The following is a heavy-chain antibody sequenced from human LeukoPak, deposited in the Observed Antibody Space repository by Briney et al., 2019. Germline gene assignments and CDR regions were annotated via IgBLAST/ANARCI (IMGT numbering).Heavy chain of an antibody. J-gene: IGHJ4*02. CDR1: GFIVTANY. CDR3: ALLSGGTFAY. V-gene: IGHV3-53*01. D-gene: IGHD2/OR15-2a*01. Sequence: PGGSLRLSCAASGFIVTANYLAWARQAPGKGLEWVSTISNGGDPFYGDSVKGRSTISRDESTNTFSLQLDSLRVEDMGVYYCALLSGGTFAYWGQGTQVTVAS. CDR2: ISNGGDP.